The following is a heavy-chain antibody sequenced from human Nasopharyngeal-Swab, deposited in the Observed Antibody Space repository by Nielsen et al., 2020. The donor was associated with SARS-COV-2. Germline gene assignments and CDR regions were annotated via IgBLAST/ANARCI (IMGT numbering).Heavy chain of an antibody. CDR3: ARAAEYYYDSRALDGMDV. CDR1: GFTFSPYT. CDR2: ITSGNSV. D-gene: IGHD3-22*01. V-gene: IGHV3-48*04. J-gene: IGHJ6*02. Sequence: GESLKISCATSGFTFSPYTMTWVRQAPGKGLQWISYITSGNSVQYADSVRGRFTISRDNAKNSLYLQMNSLTAEDTAVYYCARAAEYYYDSRALDGMDVWGQGTTVTVSS.